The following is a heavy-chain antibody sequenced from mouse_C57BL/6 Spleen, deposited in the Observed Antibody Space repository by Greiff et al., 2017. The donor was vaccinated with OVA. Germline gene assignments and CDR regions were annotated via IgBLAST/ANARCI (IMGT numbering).Heavy chain of an antibody. J-gene: IGHJ3*01. Sequence: QVQLQQSGPELVKPGASVKISCKASGYAFSSSWMNWVKQRPGQGLEWIGRIYPGDGDTNYNGKFKGKATLTADKSSSTAYMQLSSLTSEDSAVDYCASNYSSSAMFAYWGQGTMVTVSA. CDR3: ASNYSSSAMFAY. CDR1: GYAFSSSW. V-gene: IGHV1-82*01. CDR2: IYPGDGDT. D-gene: IGHD1-1*01.